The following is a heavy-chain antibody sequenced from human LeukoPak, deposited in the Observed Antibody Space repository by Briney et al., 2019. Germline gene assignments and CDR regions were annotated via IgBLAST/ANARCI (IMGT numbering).Heavy chain of an antibody. CDR1: GFTFSSYA. V-gene: IGHV3-23*01. CDR2: ISGSGGST. J-gene: IGHJ4*02. CDR3: AKSDSGYPYYFDY. Sequence: GGSLRLSCAASGFTFSSYAMSWVRQASGKGLEWVSAISGSGGSTYYADSVKGRFTISRDNSKNTLYLQMNSLRAEDTAVYYCAKSDSGYPYYFDYWGQGTLVTVSS. D-gene: IGHD5-12*01.